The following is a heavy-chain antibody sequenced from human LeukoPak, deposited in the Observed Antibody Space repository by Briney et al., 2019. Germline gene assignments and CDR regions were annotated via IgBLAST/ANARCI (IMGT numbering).Heavy chain of an antibody. J-gene: IGHJ6*02. V-gene: IGHV3-33*06. Sequence: GGSLRLSCAASGFSLSKYGMHWVRQAPGKGLEWVAVIWYDDYGSNEYYVQSVKGRFTISRDNSRNTVSLQMNSLRADDTAVLYCAKGRTMNFYGVDVWGQGTTVTVSS. CDR1: GFSLSKYG. CDR2: IWYDDYGSNE. D-gene: IGHD3-22*01. CDR3: AKGRTMNFYGVDV.